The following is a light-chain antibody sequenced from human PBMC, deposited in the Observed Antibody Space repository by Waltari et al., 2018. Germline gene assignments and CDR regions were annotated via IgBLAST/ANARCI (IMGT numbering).Light chain of an antibody. CDR1: SGHSSYA. J-gene: IGLJ3*02. CDR2: VNSDGSH. V-gene: IGLV4-69*01. CDR3: QTGGFGIWV. Sequence: QLMLTQSPSASASLGASVKLTCTLSSGHSSYAIAWHQQQPEKGPRYLMKVNSDGSHIKGDGIPDRFAGSSAVAERYLTISSLQSEDEADYYCQTGGFGIWVFGGGTKLTVL.